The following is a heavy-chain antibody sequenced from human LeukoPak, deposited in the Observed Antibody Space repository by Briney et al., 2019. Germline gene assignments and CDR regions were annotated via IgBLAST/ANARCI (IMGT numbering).Heavy chain of an antibody. CDR2: ISGSGGST. Sequence: PGGSLRLSCAASAFTFSSYGMGWVRQAPGKGLEWVSAISGSGGSTYYADSVKGRFTISRDNSKNTLYLQMNSLRAEDTAVYYCAKASGSYRGFDYWGQGTLVTVSS. CDR3: AKASGSYRGFDY. J-gene: IGHJ4*02. D-gene: IGHD1-26*01. CDR1: AFTFSSYG. V-gene: IGHV3-23*01.